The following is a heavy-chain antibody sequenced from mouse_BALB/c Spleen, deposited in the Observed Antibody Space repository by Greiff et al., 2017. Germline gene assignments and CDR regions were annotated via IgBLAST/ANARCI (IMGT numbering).Heavy chain of an antibody. J-gene: IGHJ3*01. CDR3: ARGDYGSSSAWFAY. Sequence: VQGVESGAELARPGASVKLSCKASGYTFTSYWMQWVKQRPGQGLEWIGAIYPGDGDTRYTQKFKGKATLTADKSSSTAYMQLSSLASEDSAVYYCARGDYGSSSAWFAYWGQGTLVTVSA. D-gene: IGHD1-1*01. CDR2: IYPGDGDT. CDR1: GYTFTSYW. V-gene: IGHV1-87*01.